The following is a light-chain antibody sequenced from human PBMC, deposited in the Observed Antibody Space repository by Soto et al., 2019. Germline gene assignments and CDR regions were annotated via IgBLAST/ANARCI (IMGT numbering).Light chain of an antibody. CDR2: AAS. Sequence: LVLTQSPGTMSLSPGERATLSCRASQSVGSNFLAWYQQKRGQAPRILIYAASNRASGIPDRFSGSGSGSDCTLTISRLEPEDFAVYYCQQYGSPPWAFGQGTRVEI. V-gene: IGKV3-20*01. CDR3: QQYGSPPWA. J-gene: IGKJ1*01. CDR1: QSVGSNF.